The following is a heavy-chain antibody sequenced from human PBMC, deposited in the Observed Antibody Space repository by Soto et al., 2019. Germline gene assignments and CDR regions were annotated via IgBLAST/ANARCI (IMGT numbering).Heavy chain of an antibody. D-gene: IGHD4-17*01. V-gene: IGHV3-30-3*01. CDR1: GFTFSSYA. Sequence: QVQLVESGGGVVQPGRPLRVSCAASGFTFSSYAMHWVHQAPGKGLEWVGVISYDGSNKYYANSVKGRFTISRDNSKNTLYLQMNSLRTEDTAVYYCATDHALRSNTFDYWGQGTLVTVSS. CDR3: ATDHALRSNTFDY. J-gene: IGHJ4*02. CDR2: ISYDGSNK.